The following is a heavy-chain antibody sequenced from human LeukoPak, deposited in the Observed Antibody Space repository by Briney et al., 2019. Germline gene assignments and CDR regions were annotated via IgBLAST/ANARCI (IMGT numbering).Heavy chain of an antibody. Sequence: ASVKVSCKVSGHTLTELSMHWVRQAPGKGLEWMGGFDPEDGETIYAQKFQGRVTMTEDTSTDTAYMELRSLRSDDTAVYYCARDLISRWELPNDAFDIWGQGTMVTVSS. CDR2: FDPEDGET. J-gene: IGHJ3*02. CDR1: GHTLTELS. CDR3: ARDLISRWELPNDAFDI. V-gene: IGHV1-24*01. D-gene: IGHD1-26*01.